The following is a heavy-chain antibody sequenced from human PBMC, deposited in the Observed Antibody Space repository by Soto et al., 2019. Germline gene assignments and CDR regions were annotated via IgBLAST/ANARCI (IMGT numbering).Heavy chain of an antibody. CDR3: ARRGAVAGLHY. D-gene: IGHD6-19*01. Sequence: EVQLVESGGGLVQPGGSLRVSCAASGFTFSSYWMHWVRQAPGKGLVWVSRINSDGSSTSYADSVKGRFTISRDNAKNTLYLQMNSLRAEYTAIYYCARRGAVAGLHYWGQGTLVTVSS. CDR1: GFTFSSYW. CDR2: INSDGSST. J-gene: IGHJ4*02. V-gene: IGHV3-74*01.